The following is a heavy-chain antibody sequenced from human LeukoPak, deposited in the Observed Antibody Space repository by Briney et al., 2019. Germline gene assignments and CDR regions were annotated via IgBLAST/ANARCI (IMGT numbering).Heavy chain of an antibody. CDR3: TRGPYYYDSSGYYYAFDI. D-gene: IGHD3-22*01. J-gene: IGHJ3*02. Sequence: GGSLRLSCTASGFTFGDYAMSWFRQAPGKGLEWVGFIRSKAYGGTPEYAASVRGRFTISRDESKSNAYLQMNSLKTEDTAVYYCTRGPYYYDSSGYYYAFDIWGQGAMVTVSS. CDR1: GFTFGDYA. CDR2: IRSKAYGGTP. V-gene: IGHV3-49*03.